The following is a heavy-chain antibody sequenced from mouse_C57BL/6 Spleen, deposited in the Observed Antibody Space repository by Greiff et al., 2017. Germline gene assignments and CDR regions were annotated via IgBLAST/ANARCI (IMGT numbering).Heavy chain of an antibody. Sequence: EVKLLESGGGLVKPGGSLKLSCAASGFTFSDYGMHWVRQAPEKGLEWVAYISSGSSTIYYADTVKGRFTISRDNAKNTLFLQMTSLRSEDTAMYYCASYDYGGIAYWGQGTLVTVSA. D-gene: IGHD2-4*01. CDR2: ISSGSSTI. V-gene: IGHV5-17*01. CDR1: GFTFSDYG. CDR3: ASYDYGGIAY. J-gene: IGHJ3*01.